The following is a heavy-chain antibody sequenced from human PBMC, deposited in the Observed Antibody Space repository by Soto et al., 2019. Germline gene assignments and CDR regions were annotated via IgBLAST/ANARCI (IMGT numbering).Heavy chain of an antibody. D-gene: IGHD6-13*01. CDR2: FDPEDGET. CDR1: GYTLTELS. CDR3: ATACRYSNTYYIDY. V-gene: IGHV1-24*01. J-gene: IGHJ4*02. Sequence: ASVKVSCKVSGYTLTELSMHWVRQAPGKGLEWMGGFDPEDGETIYAQKFQGRVTMTEDTSTDTAYMELSSLRSEDTAVYYCATACRYSNTYYIDYWGQGTLVSVSS.